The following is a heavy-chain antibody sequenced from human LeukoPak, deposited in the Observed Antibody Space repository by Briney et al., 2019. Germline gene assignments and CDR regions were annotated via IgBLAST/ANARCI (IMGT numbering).Heavy chain of an antibody. CDR3: AKFETTVTTFGIYFDY. D-gene: IGHD4-17*01. Sequence: GGSLRLSCAASGFTFSSYAMSWVRQAPGKGLEWVSAISGSGGSTYYADSVKGRFTISRDNSKNTLYLQMNSLRAEDTAVYCCAKFETTVTTFGIYFDYWGQGTLVTVSS. V-gene: IGHV3-23*01. CDR2: ISGSGGST. CDR1: GFTFSSYA. J-gene: IGHJ4*02.